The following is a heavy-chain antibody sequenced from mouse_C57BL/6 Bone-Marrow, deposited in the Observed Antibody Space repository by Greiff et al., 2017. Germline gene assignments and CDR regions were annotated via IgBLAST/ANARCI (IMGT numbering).Heavy chain of an antibody. CDR3: ARITTVVAPFDY. D-gene: IGHD1-1*01. J-gene: IGHJ2*01. CDR2: ISDGGSYT. CDR1: GFTFSSYA. V-gene: IGHV5-4*01. Sequence: VQLQQSGGGLVKPGGSLKLSCAASGFTFSSYAMSWVRQTPEKRLEWVATISDGGSYTYYPDNVKGRFTISRDNAKNNLYLQMSHLKSEDTAMYYCARITTVVAPFDYWGQGTTLTVSS.